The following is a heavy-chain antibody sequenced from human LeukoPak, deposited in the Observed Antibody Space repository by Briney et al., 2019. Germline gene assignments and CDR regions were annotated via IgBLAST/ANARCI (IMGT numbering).Heavy chain of an antibody. CDR2: IYYSGST. CDR1: GGSLSSYY. Sequence: SGTLSLTRTVSGGSLSSYYWSWLRPPPGKGLEWIGYIYYSGSTNYNPSLTSRVTISVDTSKNQFSLKLSSVTAADTAVYYCARLVTMVRGVIRRGYYFDCWGQGTLVTVSS. J-gene: IGHJ4*02. V-gene: IGHV4-59*08. CDR3: ARLVTMVRGVIRRGYYFDC. D-gene: IGHD3-10*01.